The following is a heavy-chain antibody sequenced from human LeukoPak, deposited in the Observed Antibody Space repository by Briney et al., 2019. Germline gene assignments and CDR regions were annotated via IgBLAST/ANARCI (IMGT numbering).Heavy chain of an antibody. Sequence: ETLSLTCTVSGGSISNYYWSWIRQPPGKGLEWIGYIYYTGSTKYNPSLKSRVTLSVDSSKTQFSLKLNSVTAADTAVYYCAKSPSWGSGLDAFDIWGQGTMITVSS. CDR3: AKSPSWGSGLDAFDI. V-gene: IGHV4-59*01. CDR2: IYYTGST. D-gene: IGHD7-27*01. J-gene: IGHJ3*02. CDR1: GGSISNYY.